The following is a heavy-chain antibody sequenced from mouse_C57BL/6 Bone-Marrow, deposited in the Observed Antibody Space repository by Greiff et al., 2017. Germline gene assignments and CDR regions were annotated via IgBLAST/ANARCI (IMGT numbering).Heavy chain of an antibody. Sequence: VQLQQPGAELVKPGASVKLSCKASGYTFTSYWMHWVKQRPGRGLEWIGRIDPNSGGTNYNEKFKSKAPLTVDKPSSTAYMQLSRLTSEDAAFYDCARGAYGRSYPYYFDYWGQGTTLTVSS. D-gene: IGHD1-1*01. J-gene: IGHJ2*01. CDR3: ARGAYGRSYPYYFDY. CDR1: GYTFTSYW. CDR2: IDPNSGGT. V-gene: IGHV1-72*01.